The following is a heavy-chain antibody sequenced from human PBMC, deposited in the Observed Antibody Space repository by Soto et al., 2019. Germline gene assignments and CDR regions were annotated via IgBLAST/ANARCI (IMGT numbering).Heavy chain of an antibody. D-gene: IGHD3-16*01. CDR2: IIPIFGTA. CDR1: GGTFSSYA. J-gene: IGHJ5*02. V-gene: IGHV1-69*01. CDR3: ARASGYVWGSSTFDP. Sequence: QVQLVQSGAEVKKPGSSVKVSCKATGGTFSSYAISWVRQAPGQGIEWMGGIIPIFGTANYAQKFQGRVTITADESTSTAYMELSSLRSEDTAVYYCARASGYVWGSSTFDPWGQGTLVTVSS.